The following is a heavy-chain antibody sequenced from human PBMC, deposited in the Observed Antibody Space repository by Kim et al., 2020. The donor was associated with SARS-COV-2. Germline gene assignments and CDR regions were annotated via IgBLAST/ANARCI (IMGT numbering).Heavy chain of an antibody. CDR2: IKQDGSEK. CDR1: GFTFSSYW. V-gene: IGHV3-7*01. D-gene: IGHD5-12*01. J-gene: IGHJ4*02. Sequence: GGSLRLSCAASGFTFSSYWMSWVRQAPGKGLEWVANIKQDGSEKYYVDSVKGRFTISRDNAKNSLYLQMNSLRAEDTAVYYCARVRGYSGYDRFDYWGQGTLVTVSS. CDR3: ARVRGYSGYDRFDY.